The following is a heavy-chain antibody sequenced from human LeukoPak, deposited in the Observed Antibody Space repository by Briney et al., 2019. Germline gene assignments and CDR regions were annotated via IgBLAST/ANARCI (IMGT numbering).Heavy chain of an antibody. V-gene: IGHV3-21*01. D-gene: IGHD3-22*01. J-gene: IGHJ5*02. Sequence: PGGSLRLSCAASGFTFSSYSMNWVRQAPGKGLEWVSSISSSSSYIYYADSVKGRFTISRDNAKNSLYLQMNSLRAEDTAVYYCARENYYYDSSGYPVLWFDPWGQGTLVTVSS. CDR3: ARENYYYDSSGYPVLWFDP. CDR2: ISSSSSYI. CDR1: GFTFSSYS.